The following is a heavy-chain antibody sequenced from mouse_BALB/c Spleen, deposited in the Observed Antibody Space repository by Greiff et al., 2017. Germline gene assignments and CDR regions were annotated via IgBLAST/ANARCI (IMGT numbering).Heavy chain of an antibody. D-gene: IGHD2-2*01. CDR3: AREEGIYYGLRGFAY. CDR1: GFTFSDYY. Sequence: EVQLVESGGGLVKPGGSLKLSCAASGFTFSDYYMYWVRQTPEKRLEWVATISDGGSYTYYPDSVKGRFTISRDNAKNNLYLQMSSLKSEDTAMYYCAREEGIYYGLRGFAYWGQGTLVTVSA. V-gene: IGHV5-4*02. J-gene: IGHJ3*01. CDR2: ISDGGSYT.